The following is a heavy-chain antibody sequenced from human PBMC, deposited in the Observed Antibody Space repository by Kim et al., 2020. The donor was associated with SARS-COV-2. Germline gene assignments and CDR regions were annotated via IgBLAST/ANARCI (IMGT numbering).Heavy chain of an antibody. CDR1: GFTFSSYT. D-gene: IGHD5-18*01. CDR2: ISSSSSYI. Sequence: GGSLRLSCAASGFTFSSYTMNWVRQAPGKGLEWVSSISSSSSYIYYADSVKGRFTISRDNAKNSLYLQMNSLRAEDTAVYYCARAQQLWLIGWFDPWGQGTLVTVSS. V-gene: IGHV3-21*01. CDR3: ARAQQLWLIGWFDP. J-gene: IGHJ5*02.